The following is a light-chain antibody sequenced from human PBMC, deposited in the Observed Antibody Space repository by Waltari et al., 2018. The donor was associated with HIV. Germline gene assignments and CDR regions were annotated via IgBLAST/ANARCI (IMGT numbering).Light chain of an antibody. CDR2: DAS. CDR1: QSVSTN. Sequence: EVVMTQSPATLSVSPGERANLSCRASQSVSTNLAWYQQKPGQAPRLLIYDASTGVTGLPARFSGSGSGTEFTLTISSLQSEDFALYYCQQYKNWPLYTFGQGTKLEI. V-gene: IGKV3-15*01. CDR3: QQYKNWPLYT. J-gene: IGKJ2*01.